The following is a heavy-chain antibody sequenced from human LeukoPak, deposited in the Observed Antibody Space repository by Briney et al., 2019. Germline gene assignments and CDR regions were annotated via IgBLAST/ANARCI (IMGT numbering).Heavy chain of an antibody. CDR2: ISSSSSYI. CDR3: ARVMATSYAFDI. D-gene: IGHD5-24*01. CDR1: GFTFSSYS. V-gene: IGHV3-21*01. Sequence: RGSLRLSCAASGFTFSSYSMNWVRQAPGKGLEWVSSISSSSSYIYYADSVKGRFTISRDNAKNSLYLQMNSLRAEDTAVYYCARVMATSYAFDIWGQGTMVTVSS. J-gene: IGHJ3*02.